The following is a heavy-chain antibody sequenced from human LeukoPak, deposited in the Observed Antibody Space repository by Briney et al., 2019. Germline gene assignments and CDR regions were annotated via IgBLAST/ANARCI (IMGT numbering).Heavy chain of an antibody. D-gene: IGHD2-2*01. CDR2: IIPIFGTA. J-gene: IGHJ5*02. Sequence: SVKVSCKASGYTFTGYYMHWVRQAPGQGLEWMGGIIPIFGTANYAQKFQGRVTITTDESTSTAYMELSSLRSEDTAVYYCAGQHCSSTSCYPRWFDPWGQGTLVTVSS. CDR1: GYTFTGYY. V-gene: IGHV1-69*05. CDR3: AGQHCSSTSCYPRWFDP.